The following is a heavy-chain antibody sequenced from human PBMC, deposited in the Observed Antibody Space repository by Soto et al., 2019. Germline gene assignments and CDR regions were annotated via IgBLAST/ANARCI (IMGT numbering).Heavy chain of an antibody. CDR3: ARDRSGSGWFNAFDI. CDR1: GDSVFSSTAA. J-gene: IGHJ3*02. D-gene: IGHD6-19*01. Sequence: SQTLSLTCAISGDSVFSSTAAWNWIRQSPSRGLEWLGRTYYRSKWYNDYAVSVKSRITVNPDTSKHQFSLQLNSVTPEDTAVYYCARDRSGSGWFNAFDIWGHGTMVTVSS. V-gene: IGHV6-1*01. CDR2: TYYRSKWYN.